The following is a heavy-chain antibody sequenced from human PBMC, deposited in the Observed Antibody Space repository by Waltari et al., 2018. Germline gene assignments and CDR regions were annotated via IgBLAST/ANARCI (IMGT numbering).Heavy chain of an antibody. Sequence: QVQLVQSGAEVKKPGASVKVSCKASGHTFTGYYMHWVRQAPGQGLEWMGWINPNSGGTNDAQKFQGRVTMTRDTSISTAYMELSRLRSDDTAVYYCARDLYSSGWYDHWGQGTLVTVSS. CDR2: INPNSGGT. J-gene: IGHJ5*02. CDR1: GHTFTGYY. V-gene: IGHV1-2*02. D-gene: IGHD6-19*01. CDR3: ARDLYSSGWYDH.